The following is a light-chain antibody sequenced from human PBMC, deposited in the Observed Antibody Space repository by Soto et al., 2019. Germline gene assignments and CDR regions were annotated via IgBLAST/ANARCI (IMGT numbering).Light chain of an antibody. CDR2: DAV. V-gene: IGKV3-20*01. CDR3: PRDPGPRRT. CDR1: QSVTGTN. Sequence: NLVTQYPVPLSLSSGEGATLSCRASQSVTGTNLAWYQQRAGQAPRLLIYDAVSRATGIPDRFSGSGSGTDFTLTIIRLEPKDFAVYYCPRDPGPRRTLGEGTRLEIK. J-gene: IGKJ5*01.